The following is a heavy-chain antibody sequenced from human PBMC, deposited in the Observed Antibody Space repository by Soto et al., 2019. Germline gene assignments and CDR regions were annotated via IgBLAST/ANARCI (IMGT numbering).Heavy chain of an antibody. CDR2: ISYDGSNK. J-gene: IGHJ3*02. CDR3: AKDRPGGWHDAFDI. D-gene: IGHD6-19*01. CDR1: GFTFSSYG. Sequence: QSGGSLRLSCAASGFTFSSYGMHWVRQAPGKGLEWVAIISYDGSNKDYADSVKGRFTISRDNFKNTLYLQMNSLRVEDTAVYYCAKDRPGGWHDAFDIWGQGTMVTVSS. V-gene: IGHV3-30*18.